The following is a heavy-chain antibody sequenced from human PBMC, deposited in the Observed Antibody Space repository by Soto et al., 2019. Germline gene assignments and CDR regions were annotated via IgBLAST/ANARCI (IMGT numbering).Heavy chain of an antibody. CDR1: GGSISSSSYY. CDR3: ASQAPIVVGAVDI. D-gene: IGHD2-15*01. J-gene: IGHJ3*02. CDR2: IYYSGST. V-gene: IGHV4-39*01. Sequence: QLHLQESGPGLVKPSETLSLTCTVSGGSISSSSYYWGWIRLPPGNGLEWFGSIYYSGSTYYNTSLKRRVTITVDEYTNQFSLELRSVTADDTAVYYCASQAPIVVGAVDIWGQGTMVTVS.